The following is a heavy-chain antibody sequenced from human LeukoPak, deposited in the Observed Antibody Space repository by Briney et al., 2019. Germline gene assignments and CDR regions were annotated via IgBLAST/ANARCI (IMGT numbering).Heavy chain of an antibody. CDR2: IRYDGSNK. CDR1: GFTFSSYG. D-gene: IGHD5-18*01. V-gene: IGHV3-30*02. J-gene: IGHJ3*02. Sequence: GGSLRLSCAAPGFTFSSYGMHWVCQAPGKGLEWVAFIRYDGSNKYYADSVKGRFTISRDNSKNTLYLQMNSLRAEDTAVYYCAKEWRGIQLWLGIDAFDIWGQGTMVTVSS. CDR3: AKEWRGIQLWLGIDAFDI.